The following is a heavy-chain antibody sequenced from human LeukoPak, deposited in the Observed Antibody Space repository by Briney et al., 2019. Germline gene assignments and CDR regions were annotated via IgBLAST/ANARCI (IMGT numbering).Heavy chain of an antibody. V-gene: IGHV4-59*12. D-gene: IGHD3-10*01. CDR2: IYYSGST. Sequence: PSETLSLTCTVSGGSIRSYYWSWIRQSPKKGLEWIGYIYYSGSTNYNPSLKSRVTISLDTSKNQFSLKVISMTAADTAAYYCTKSDGYGLIRICGRGTMVTVSS. CDR1: GGSIRSYY. J-gene: IGHJ3*02. CDR3: TKSDGYGLIRI.